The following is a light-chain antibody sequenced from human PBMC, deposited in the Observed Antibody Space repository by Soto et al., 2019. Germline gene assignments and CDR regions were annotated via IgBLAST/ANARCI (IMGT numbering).Light chain of an antibody. V-gene: IGLV2-11*01. J-gene: IGLJ1*01. CDR2: DVT. CDR3: CSFAGSYSYV. Sequence: SALTQPRSVSGSPGQSVTISCTGTSSDVGRYDYVSWYQQYPGEAPKLIIYDVTERPSGVPDRFSGSKSGSTASLTISGLRAEDEAAYSCCSFAGSYSYVFGSGTKVTVL. CDR1: SSDVGRYDY.